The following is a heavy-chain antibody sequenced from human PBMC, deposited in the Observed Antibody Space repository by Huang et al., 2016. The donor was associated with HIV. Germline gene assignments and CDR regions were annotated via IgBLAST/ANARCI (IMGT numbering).Heavy chain of an antibody. CDR1: GRTFIKYA. D-gene: IGHD4-17*01. CDR2: IIRMFGTP. Sequence: QVQLVQSGAEGKKTGASVKVSCKAAGRTFIKYAISWVRQAPGQGLEWMGGIIRMFGTPNYAVKCQCRVTITAYDSTSTTYVEVSSLRSEDTALYYCARGQLGSYGDYDVLYWGQGTLVTVSS. CDR3: ARGQLGSYGDYDVLY. J-gene: IGHJ4*02. V-gene: IGHV1-69*13.